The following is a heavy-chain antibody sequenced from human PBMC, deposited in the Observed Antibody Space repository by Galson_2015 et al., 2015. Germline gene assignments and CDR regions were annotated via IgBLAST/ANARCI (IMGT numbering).Heavy chain of an antibody. CDR1: GGSINSSY. Sequence: SETLSLTCTVSGGSINSSYWSWIRQSPGKGLEWIGYIYYSGSTKYNPSLTSRVTISVDTSKDQLSLNLNSVTTADTAVYYCATLSLRRGLLWLDPWGQGTLVTVSS. V-gene: IGHV4-59*01. J-gene: IGHJ5*02. CDR3: ATLSLRRGLLWLDP. D-gene: IGHD4-17*01. CDR2: IYYSGST.